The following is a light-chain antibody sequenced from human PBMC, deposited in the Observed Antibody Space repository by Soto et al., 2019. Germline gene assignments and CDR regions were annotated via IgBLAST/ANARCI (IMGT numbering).Light chain of an antibody. CDR2: SAS. Sequence: DIQMTQSPSSLSASVGDRVTITCRASQGIRDDLGWYQHKPGKAPKRLIYSASSLRGGGPPRFSGSGSATAFTPTISSLQPEDFATFYCIQHNAYPLTFGGGTKVQIK. V-gene: IGKV1-17*01. CDR3: IQHNAYPLT. CDR1: QGIRDD. J-gene: IGKJ4*01.